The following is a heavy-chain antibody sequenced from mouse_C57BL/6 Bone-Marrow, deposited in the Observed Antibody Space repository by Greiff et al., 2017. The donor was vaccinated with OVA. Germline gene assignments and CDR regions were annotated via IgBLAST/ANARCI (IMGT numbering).Heavy chain of an antibody. Sequence: QVQLQQPGAELVRPGSSVKLSCKASGYTFTTYPIEWMKQNHGKSLEWIGNFHPYNDDTKYNEKFKGKATLTVEKSSSTVYLELSRLTSDDSAVYYCARRNSDYYAMDYWGQGTSVTVSS. CDR2: FHPYNDDT. D-gene: IGHD3-1*01. CDR3: ARRNSDYYAMDY. J-gene: IGHJ4*01. CDR1: GYTFTTYP. V-gene: IGHV1-47*01.